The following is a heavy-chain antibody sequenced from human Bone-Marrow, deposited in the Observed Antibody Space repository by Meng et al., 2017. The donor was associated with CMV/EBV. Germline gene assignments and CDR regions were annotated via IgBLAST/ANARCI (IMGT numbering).Heavy chain of an antibody. V-gene: IGHV3-33*01. Sequence: TFSRYGMHWVRQAPGKGLEWVAVIWYDGSNKYYADSVKGRFTISRDNSKNTLYLQMNSLRAEDTAVYYCAREMDYYDSTGVAGAFDIWGQGTMVTVSS. CDR1: TFSRYG. CDR3: AREMDYYDSTGVAGAFDI. CDR2: IWYDGSNK. D-gene: IGHD3-22*01. J-gene: IGHJ3*02.